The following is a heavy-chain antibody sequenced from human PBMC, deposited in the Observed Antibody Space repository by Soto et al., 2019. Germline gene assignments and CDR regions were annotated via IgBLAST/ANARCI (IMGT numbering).Heavy chain of an antibody. CDR1: GFSFSGYY. CDR2: INAHSGGT. J-gene: IGHJ5*02. V-gene: IGHV1-2*02. D-gene: IGHD2-2*01. Sequence: ASVKVSCKASGFSFSGYYIHWLRQSPGQGLEWMGWINAHSGGTEYAQKFQGRVTLTTDTSIATAYLTLTSLTSDDTALYYCAKDLTRQLGYWFDPWGQGTQVTVSS. CDR3: AKDLTRQLGYWFDP.